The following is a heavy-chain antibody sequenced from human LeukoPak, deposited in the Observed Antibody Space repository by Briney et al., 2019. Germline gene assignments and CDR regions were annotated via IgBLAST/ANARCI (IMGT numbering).Heavy chain of an antibody. V-gene: IGHV4-34*01. Sequence: PSETLSLTCTVSGGSISSYYWSWIRQPPGKGLEWIGEINHSGSTNYNPSLKSRVTISVDTSKNQFSLKLSSVTAADTAVYYCARDGRSGSYYYSWGQGTLVTVSS. J-gene: IGHJ5*02. CDR3: ARDGRSGSYYYS. CDR2: INHSGST. D-gene: IGHD1-26*01. CDR1: GGSISSYY.